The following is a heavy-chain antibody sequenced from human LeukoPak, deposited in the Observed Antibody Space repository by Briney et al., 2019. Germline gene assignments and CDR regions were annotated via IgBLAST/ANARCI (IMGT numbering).Heavy chain of an antibody. V-gene: IGHV3-7*01. J-gene: IGHJ6*02. D-gene: IGHD1-1*01. Sequence: GGSLRLSCAASGFTFSSYWMSLVRQAPGKGLEWVANIKQDGSEKYYVDSVKGRFTISRDNAKNSLYLQMNSLRAEDTAVYYCERERVQLERGTNYNGMDVWGQGTTVTVSS. CDR3: ERERVQLERGTNYNGMDV. CDR1: GFTFSSYW. CDR2: IKQDGSEK.